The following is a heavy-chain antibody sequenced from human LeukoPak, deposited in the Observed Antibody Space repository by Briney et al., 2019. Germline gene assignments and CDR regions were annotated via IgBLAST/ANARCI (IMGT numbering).Heavy chain of an antibody. CDR2: IYPGDSDT. D-gene: IGHD6-19*01. J-gene: IGHJ1*01. CDR3: ARRDYTSGRTYFHH. CDR1: GYRFTSYW. Sequence: PGESLKISCKGSGYRFTSYWIGWVRQMPGKGLEWMGVIYPGDSDTRYSPSFQGQVTISVDKSNSTAYLQWSSLKASDTAMYYCARRDYTSGRTYFHHWGQGTLVTVSS. V-gene: IGHV5-51*01.